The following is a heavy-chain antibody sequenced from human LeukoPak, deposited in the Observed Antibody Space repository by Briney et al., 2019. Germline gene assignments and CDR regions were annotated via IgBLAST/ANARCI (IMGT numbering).Heavy chain of an antibody. CDR1: GFKFDDYG. CDR2: INWHGGSR. J-gene: IGHJ5*02. Sequence: GGSLRLFCAASGFKFDDYGMSWVRRVPGKGLEWGSGINWHGGSRGYADSVKGRFTISRDNAKNSVYLQMNSLRSEDTAFYHCARDRCSSTSCYNTPNWFDPWGQGTLVTVSS. D-gene: IGHD2-2*02. V-gene: IGHV3-20*01. CDR3: ARDRCSSTSCYNTPNWFDP.